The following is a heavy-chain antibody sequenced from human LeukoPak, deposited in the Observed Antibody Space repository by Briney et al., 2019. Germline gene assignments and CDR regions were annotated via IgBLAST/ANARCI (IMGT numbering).Heavy chain of an antibody. CDR3: ARGPGIAVAGTGNWFDP. D-gene: IGHD6-19*01. Sequence: SETLSLTCAVYGGSFSGYYWSWIRQPPGKGLEWIGEINHSGSTNYNPSLKSRVTISVDTSKNQFSLKLSSVTAADTAVYYVARGPGIAVAGTGNWFDPWGQGTLVTVSS. CDR2: INHSGST. V-gene: IGHV4-34*01. CDR1: GGSFSGYY. J-gene: IGHJ5*02.